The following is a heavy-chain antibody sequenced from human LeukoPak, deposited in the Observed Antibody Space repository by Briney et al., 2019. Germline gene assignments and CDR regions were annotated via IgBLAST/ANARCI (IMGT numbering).Heavy chain of an antibody. CDR3: ARWPHYYGSGSYQVGAFDI. Sequence: SETLSLTRTVSGGSITNYYWSWIRQPPGKGLEWIGYIYYSGSTNYNPSLKSRVTISVDTSKNQFSLKLSSVTAADTAVYYCARWPHYYGSGSYQVGAFDIWGRGTMVTVSS. D-gene: IGHD3-10*01. CDR1: GGSITNYY. CDR2: IYYSGST. J-gene: IGHJ3*02. V-gene: IGHV4-59*08.